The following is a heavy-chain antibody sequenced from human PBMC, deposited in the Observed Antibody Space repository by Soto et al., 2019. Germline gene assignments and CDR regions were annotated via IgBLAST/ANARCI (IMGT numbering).Heavy chain of an antibody. V-gene: IGHV3-21*01. CDR1: GFTFTRYS. Sequence: GGSLRLSCAASGFTFTRYSMNWVRQAPGKGLEWVSSISSTTNYIYYADSMKGRFTVSRDNAKNSVYLEMNSLSAEDTALYYCARGSEDLTSNFDYWGQGTLVTVSS. J-gene: IGHJ4*02. CDR3: ARGSEDLTSNFDY. CDR2: ISSTTNYI.